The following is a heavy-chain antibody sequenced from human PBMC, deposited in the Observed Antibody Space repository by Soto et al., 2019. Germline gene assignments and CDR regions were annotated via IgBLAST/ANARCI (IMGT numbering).Heavy chain of an antibody. D-gene: IGHD4-17*01. V-gene: IGHV4-39*01. Sequence: PSETLSLTCTVSGGSISSSSYYWGWIRQPPGKGLERIGSIYYSGSTYYNPSLKSRVTISVDTSKNQFSLKLSSVTAADTAVYYCARGFPTVVTVDYWGQGTLVTVSS. CDR2: IYYSGST. CDR1: GGSISSSSYY. CDR3: ARGFPTVVTVDY. J-gene: IGHJ4*02.